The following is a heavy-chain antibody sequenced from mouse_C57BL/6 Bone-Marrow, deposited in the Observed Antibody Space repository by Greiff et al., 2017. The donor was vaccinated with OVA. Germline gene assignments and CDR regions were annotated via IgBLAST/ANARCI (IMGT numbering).Heavy chain of an antibody. CDR2: IYPGGGYT. J-gene: IGHJ4*01. CDR1: GYTFTNYW. V-gene: IGHV1-63*01. Sequence: QVQPQQSGAELVRPGTSVKMSCKASGYTFTNYWIGWAKQRPGHGLEWIGDIYPGGGYTNYNEKFKGKATLTADKSSSTAYMQFSSLTSEDSAIYYCARGTTVASYYYAMDYWGQGTSVTVSS. D-gene: IGHD1-1*01. CDR3: ARGTTVASYYYAMDY.